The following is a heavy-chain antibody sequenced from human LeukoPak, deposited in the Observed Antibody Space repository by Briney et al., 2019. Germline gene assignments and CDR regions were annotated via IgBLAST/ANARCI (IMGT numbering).Heavy chain of an antibody. CDR2: IRYDGSSK. Sequence: GGSLRLSCAASGFTFSSYGMHWVRQAPGKGLEWVAFIRYDGSSKYYADSVKGRFTIARDNSKNTLYLQMNSLRAEDTAVYYCAKDRDDYGDFYGMDVWGQGTTVTVSS. CDR1: GFTFSSYG. V-gene: IGHV3-30*02. CDR3: AKDRDDYGDFYGMDV. J-gene: IGHJ6*02. D-gene: IGHD4-17*01.